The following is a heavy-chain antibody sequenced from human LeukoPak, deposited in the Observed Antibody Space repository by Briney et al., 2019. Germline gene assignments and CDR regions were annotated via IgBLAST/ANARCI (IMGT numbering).Heavy chain of an antibody. CDR2: ISHDGSNN. CDR3: ARDGDAPMTDFDY. Sequence: GGSLRLSCAASGFTFSRYGIHWVRQAPGKGLEWVAVISHDGSNNYYADSVKGRFTISRDNSKNTLYLQMISLRAEDTAVYYCARDGDAPMTDFDYWGQGTLVTVSS. J-gene: IGHJ4*02. D-gene: IGHD2-21*02. CDR1: GFTFSRYG. V-gene: IGHV3-30*03.